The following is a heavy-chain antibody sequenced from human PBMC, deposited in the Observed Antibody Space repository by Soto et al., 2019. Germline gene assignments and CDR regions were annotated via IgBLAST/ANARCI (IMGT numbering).Heavy chain of an antibody. CDR1: GGSISDSSYF. J-gene: IGHJ4*02. CDR2: IYYSGST. D-gene: IGHD2-15*01. V-gene: IGHV4-39*01. CDR3: ARRGVSSYYSNY. Sequence: LSLTCTVSGGSISDSSYFWDWIRQPPGKGLERIGNIYYSGSTYYNLSLKSRVTISVDTSKNQFSLKLSSVTAADTAVYYCARRGVSSYYSNYWGLGTLVTVSS.